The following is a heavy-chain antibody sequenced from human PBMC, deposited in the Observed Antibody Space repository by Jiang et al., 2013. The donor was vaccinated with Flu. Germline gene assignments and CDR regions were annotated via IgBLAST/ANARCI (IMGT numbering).Heavy chain of an antibody. J-gene: IGHJ6*02. CDR2: ISGSGGST. CDR1: GFTFSSYA. D-gene: IGHD4-17*01. V-gene: IGHV3-23*01. Sequence: LSCAASGFTFSSYAMSWVRQAPGKGLEWVSAISGSGGSTYYADSVKGRFTISRDNSKNTLYLQMNSLRAEDTAVYYCAKDADYGPYYYYYYGMDVWGQGTTVTVSS. CDR3: AKDADYGPYYYYYYGMDV.